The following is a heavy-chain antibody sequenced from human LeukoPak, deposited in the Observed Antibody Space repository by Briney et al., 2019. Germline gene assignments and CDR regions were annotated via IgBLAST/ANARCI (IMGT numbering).Heavy chain of an antibody. J-gene: IGHJ4*02. V-gene: IGHV3-7*01. Sequence: PGGSLRLSCAASGFTFSSYWMSWVRQAPGKGLEWVANIKQDGSEKYYVDSVKGRFTISRDNAKNSLYLQMNSLRAEDTAVYYCARDLRRMVGGGAHFDYWGQGTLVTVSS. CDR3: ARDLRRMVGGGAHFDY. CDR1: GFTFSSYW. D-gene: IGHD5/OR15-5a*01. CDR2: IKQDGSEK.